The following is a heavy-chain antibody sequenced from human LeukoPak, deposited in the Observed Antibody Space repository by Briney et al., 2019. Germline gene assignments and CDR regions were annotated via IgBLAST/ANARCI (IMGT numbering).Heavy chain of an antibody. CDR2: IDTGGSST. D-gene: IGHD6-19*01. Sequence: GGSLRLSCAASGFTLSSYWMHWVRQAPGKGLVWVSRIDTGGSSTYYADSVKGRFTISRDNAKNTLYLQINSLRAEDTAVYSCARGRSGSYGYFDLWGRGTLVTVSS. CDR3: ARGRSGSYGYFDL. V-gene: IGHV3-74*01. CDR1: GFTLSSYW. J-gene: IGHJ2*01.